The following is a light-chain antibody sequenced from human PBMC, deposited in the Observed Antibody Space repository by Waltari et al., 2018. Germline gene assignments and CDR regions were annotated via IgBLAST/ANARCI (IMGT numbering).Light chain of an antibody. CDR1: QDISNY. CDR3: QQHDSPPLT. CDR2: DAS. V-gene: IGKV1-33*01. J-gene: IGKJ4*01. Sequence: DILMTQSPSSLSASVGDRVTITCQASQDISNYLSWHQQKPGKAPNLPIDDASTWETRVPSRFSGGVSGSDFTFTITSLQPEDLATYYCQQHDSPPLTFGGGTKL.